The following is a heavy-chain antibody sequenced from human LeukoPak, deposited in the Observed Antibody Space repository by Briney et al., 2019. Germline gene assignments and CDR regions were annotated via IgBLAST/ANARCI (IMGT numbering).Heavy chain of an antibody. D-gene: IGHD5-18*01. Sequence: GGSLRLSCAASGFPFSSYSMNWVRQAPGEGLEWVSYISSSRTTSYADSVKGRFTISRDNAKNSLYLQMDSLTAEDAAVYYCAKDQGGSSYSFDYWGRGTLVTVSS. J-gene: IGHJ4*02. V-gene: IGHV3-48*01. CDR3: AKDQGGSSYSFDY. CDR1: GFPFSSYS. CDR2: ISSSRTT.